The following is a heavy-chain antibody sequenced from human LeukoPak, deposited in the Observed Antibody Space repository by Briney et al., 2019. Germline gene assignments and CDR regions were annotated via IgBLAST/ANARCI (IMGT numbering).Heavy chain of an antibody. D-gene: IGHD3-10*01. V-gene: IGHV3-43*01. CDR3: AKDRSYGSALYYYGMDV. J-gene: IGHJ6*02. CDR1: GFTFDDYT. Sequence: GGSLRLSCAASGFTFDDYTMHWVRQAPGKGLEWVSLISWDGGSTYYADSVKGRFTISRDNSKNSLYLQMNSLRAEDTALYYCAKDRSYGSALYYYGMDVWGQGTTVTVSS. CDR2: ISWDGGST.